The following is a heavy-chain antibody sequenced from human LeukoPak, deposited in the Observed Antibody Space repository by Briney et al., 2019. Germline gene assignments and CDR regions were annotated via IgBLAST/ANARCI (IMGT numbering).Heavy chain of an antibody. CDR3: ARELTYSDY. CDR1: GFTFSSYA. CDR2: ISRSSNYI. Sequence: GGSLRLSCAASGFTFSSYAINWVRQAPGKGLEWVSSISRSSNYIYYADSVKGRFTISRDNAKNSLYLQMDSLRAEVTAVYYCARELTYSDYWGQGTPVTVSS. J-gene: IGHJ4*02. D-gene: IGHD4-11*01. V-gene: IGHV3-21*01.